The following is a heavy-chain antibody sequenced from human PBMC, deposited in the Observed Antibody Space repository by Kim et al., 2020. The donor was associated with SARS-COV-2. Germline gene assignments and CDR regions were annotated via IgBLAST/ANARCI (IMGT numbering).Heavy chain of an antibody. CDR1: GFTLSDYY. CDR2: ISSSSKFT. Sequence: GGSLRLSCGASGFTLSDYYMNWIRQAPGKGLEWISYISSSSKFTDYADSVKGRCTITRDNANNSLYHQMNSLRAEDTAGYYCARANFADVWGRGTTVIVSS. J-gene: IGHJ6*02. V-gene: IGHV3-11*05. CDR3: ARANFADV.